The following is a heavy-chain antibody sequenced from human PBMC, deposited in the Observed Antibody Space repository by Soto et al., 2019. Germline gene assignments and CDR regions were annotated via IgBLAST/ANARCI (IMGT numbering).Heavy chain of an antibody. V-gene: IGHV3-11*06. CDR1: RLTFSDYY. J-gene: IGHJ4*02. CDR3: ARGQYYFDY. CDR2: ISTGRSYT. D-gene: IGHD6-19*01. Sequence: QVQLVESGGGLVKPGGSLRLSCAASRLTFSDYYMSWIRQAPGKGLEWVSYISTGRSYTKYADSVKGRFTISGDNAKNSLYLQMNSLRAEDTAVYDCARGQYYFDYWGQGTLVTVSS.